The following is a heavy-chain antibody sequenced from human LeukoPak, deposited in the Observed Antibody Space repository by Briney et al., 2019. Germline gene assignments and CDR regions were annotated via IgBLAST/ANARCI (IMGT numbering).Heavy chain of an antibody. Sequence: PGGSLRLSCSASGFTFNRFYLHWVRQAPGKGLEFVSHISSNGATTYYADSVKGRFTISRDNSKNTLYLQMNSLRAEDTAVYYCARVLAAAGTGSDYWGQGTLVTVSS. V-gene: IGHV3-64*04. CDR3: ARVLAAAGTGSDY. J-gene: IGHJ4*02. D-gene: IGHD6-13*01. CDR2: ISSNGATT. CDR1: GFTFNRFY.